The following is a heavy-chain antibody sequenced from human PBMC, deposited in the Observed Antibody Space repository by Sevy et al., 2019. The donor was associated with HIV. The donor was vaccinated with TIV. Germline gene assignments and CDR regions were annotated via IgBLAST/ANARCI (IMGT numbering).Heavy chain of an antibody. J-gene: IGHJ6*02. CDR3: SGSYNYVSGSYLWNFYGMDV. Sequence: GGSLRLSCAASGFTFSNYIMNWVRQAPGKGLEWVSSISSSSSYIYYADSVKGRFTISRDNAKNSLYLRMNSLRAEDTAVDHCSGSYNYVSGSYLWNFYGMDVWGQGTAVTVSS. CDR2: ISSSSSYI. V-gene: IGHV3-21*01. CDR1: GFTFSNYI. D-gene: IGHD3-10*01.